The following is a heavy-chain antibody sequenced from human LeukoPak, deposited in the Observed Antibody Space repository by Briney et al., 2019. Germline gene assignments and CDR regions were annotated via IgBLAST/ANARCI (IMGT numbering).Heavy chain of an antibody. J-gene: IGHJ4*02. D-gene: IGHD3-22*01. CDR2: IIPILGIA. V-gene: IGHV1-69*04. CDR3: AREGGGYYSYYFDY. CDR1: GGTFSSYA. Sequence: GSSVKVSCKASGGTFSSYAISWVRQAPGQGLEWMGRIIPILGIANYAQKFQGRVTITADKSTSTAYMELSSLRSEDTAVYYCAREGGGYYSYYFDYWGQGTLVTVSS.